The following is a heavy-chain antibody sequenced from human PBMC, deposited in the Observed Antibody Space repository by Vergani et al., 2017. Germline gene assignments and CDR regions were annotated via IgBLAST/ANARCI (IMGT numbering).Heavy chain of an antibody. Sequence: EVQLVEAGGGLVQPGGSLRLSCEVSGFLFSTFWMNWVRQAPGKGLGWVANIRQDGGEEYCVDSVKGRFTISRDNAKNSLYLQMNNLRVEDTAVYYCAGVGYSNSWSLDYWGQGTLVTVSS. CDR3: AGVGYSNSWSLDY. J-gene: IGHJ4*02. CDR1: GFLFSTFW. CDR2: IRQDGGEE. V-gene: IGHV3-7*01. D-gene: IGHD6-13*01.